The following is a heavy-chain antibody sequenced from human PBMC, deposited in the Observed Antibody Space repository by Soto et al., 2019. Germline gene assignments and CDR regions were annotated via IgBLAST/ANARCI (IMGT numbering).Heavy chain of an antibody. D-gene: IGHD6-6*01. J-gene: IGHJ6*02. Sequence: GGSLRLSCAASGFTFSSYWMSWVRQAPGKGLEWVANIKQDGSEKYYVDSVKGRFTISRDNAKNSLYLQMNSLRAEDMAVYYCARVYSNSLRLYYYYHGMDVWGQGTTVTVSS. CDR1: GFTFSSYW. V-gene: IGHV3-7*01. CDR3: ARVYSNSLRLYYYYHGMDV. CDR2: IKQDGSEK.